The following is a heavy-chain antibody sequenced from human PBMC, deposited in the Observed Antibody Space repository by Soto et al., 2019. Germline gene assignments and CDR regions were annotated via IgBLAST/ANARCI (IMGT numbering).Heavy chain of an antibody. CDR3: ARQDSSSWDAAYYSCGTHV. J-gene: IGHJ6*02. CDR1: GYSFTSYW. D-gene: IGHD6-13*01. V-gene: IGHV5-10-1*01. CDR2: IDPSDSYT. Sequence: GESLKISCKGSGYSFTSYWISWVRQMPGKGLEWMGRIDPSDSYTNYSPSFQGHVTISADKSISTAYLQWSSLKASDTAMYYCARQDSSSWDAAYYSCGTHVSGPGTTVTGS.